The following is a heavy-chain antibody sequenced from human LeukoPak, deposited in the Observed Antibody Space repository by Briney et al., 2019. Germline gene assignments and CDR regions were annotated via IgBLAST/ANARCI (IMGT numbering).Heavy chain of an antibody. D-gene: IGHD6-13*01. Sequence: PSETLSLTCTVSGGSISSYYWSWIRQPPGKGLEWIGYIYYSGSTNYNPSLKSRVTISVGTSKNQLSLKLSSVTAADTAVYYCAKHQGGSSWYYFDYWARGTLVTVSS. CDR2: IYYSGST. CDR3: AKHQGGSSWYYFDY. CDR1: GGSISSYY. V-gene: IGHV4-59*08. J-gene: IGHJ4*02.